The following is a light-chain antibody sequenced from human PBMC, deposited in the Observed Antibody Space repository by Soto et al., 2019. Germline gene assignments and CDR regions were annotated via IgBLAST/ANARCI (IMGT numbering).Light chain of an antibody. CDR2: DAS. V-gene: IGKV3-11*01. Sequence: EIVLTQSPATLSLSPGERATLSCRASQSVSNYLAWYQQKPGQAPRLLIYDASNRATGIPARFSGSGSGTDFTLTISSLEPEDFAVYYCQQRSNWPPFTFGPGTKVDVK. CDR1: QSVSNY. J-gene: IGKJ3*01. CDR3: QQRSNWPPFT.